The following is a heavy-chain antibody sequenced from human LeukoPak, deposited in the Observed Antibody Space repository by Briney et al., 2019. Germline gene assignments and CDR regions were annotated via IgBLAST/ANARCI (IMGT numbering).Heavy chain of an antibody. CDR1: GFTFSSYG. CDR2: ISYDGSNK. CDR3: AKVAKGYSSSWPYYYYYYGMDV. J-gene: IGHJ6*02. D-gene: IGHD6-13*01. V-gene: IGHV3-30*18. Sequence: PGGSLRLSCAASGFTFSSYGMHWVRQAPGKGLEWVAVISYDGSNKYYGDSVKGRFTISRDISKNTLYLQMNSLRAEDTAVYYCAKVAKGYSSSWPYYYYYYGMDVWGQGTTVTVSS.